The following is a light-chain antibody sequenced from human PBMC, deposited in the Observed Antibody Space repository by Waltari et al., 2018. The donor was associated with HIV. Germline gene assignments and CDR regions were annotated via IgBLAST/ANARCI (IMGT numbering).Light chain of an antibody. CDR3: SSYTSSSSVV. J-gene: IGLJ2*01. CDR2: EVS. V-gene: IGLV2-14*01. CDR1: SSDVGGYNY. Sequence: QSALTPPASVSGSPGQSITISCTGTSSDVGGYNYVSWYQQPPGKAPKLMIYEVSNRPSGVSNRFSGSKSGNTAAPTISGLQAEDEADYYCSSYTSSSSVVFGGGTKLTVL.